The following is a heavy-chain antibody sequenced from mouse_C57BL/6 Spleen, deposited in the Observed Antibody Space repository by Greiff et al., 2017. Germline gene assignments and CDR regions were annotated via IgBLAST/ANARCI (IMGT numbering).Heavy chain of an antibody. CDR2: IDPSDSYT. J-gene: IGHJ2*01. Sequence: QVQLQQPGAELVKPGASVKLSCKASGYTFTSYWMQWVKQRPGKGLEWIGEIDPSDSYTSYNQKFKGKATLTVYKTSSTAYMQLSSLTSENSAVYSFARLVVTTLDYWGQGTTLTVSS. D-gene: IGHD2-2*01. CDR3: ARLVVTTLDY. CDR1: GYTFTSYW. V-gene: IGHV1-50*01.